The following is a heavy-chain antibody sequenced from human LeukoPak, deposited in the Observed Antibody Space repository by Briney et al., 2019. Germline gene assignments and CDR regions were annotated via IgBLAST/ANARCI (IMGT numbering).Heavy chain of an antibody. CDR2: ISGSGGST. CDR1: GFTFSSYA. D-gene: IGHD3-10*01. CDR3: AKANMDPEVTLKFDY. J-gene: IGHJ4*02. V-gene: IGHV3-23*01. Sequence: PGGSLRLSCAASGFTFSSYAMSWVRQAPGKGLEWVSAISGSGGSTYYADSVKGRFTISRDNSKNTLYLQMNSLRAEDTAVYYCAKANMDPEVTLKFDYWGQGTLVTVSS.